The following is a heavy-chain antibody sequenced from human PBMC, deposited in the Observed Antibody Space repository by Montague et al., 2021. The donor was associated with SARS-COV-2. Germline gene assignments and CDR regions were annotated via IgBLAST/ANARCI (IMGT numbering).Heavy chain of an antibody. J-gene: IGHJ3*02. CDR1: GFTFSSYE. D-gene: IGHD3-3*01. CDR2: ISSSGSTI. Sequence: SLRLSCAASGFTFSSYEMNWVRQAPGKGLEWVSYISSSGSTIYYADSVKGRFTISRDNAKNSLYLQMNSLRAEDTAVYYCAGVAYDFWSGLSWGAFDIWGQGTMVTVSS. V-gene: IGHV3-48*03. CDR3: AGVAYDFWSGLSWGAFDI.